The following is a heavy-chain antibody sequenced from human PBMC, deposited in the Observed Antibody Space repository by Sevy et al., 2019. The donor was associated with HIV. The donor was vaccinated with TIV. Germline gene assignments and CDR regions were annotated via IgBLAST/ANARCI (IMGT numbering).Heavy chain of an antibody. D-gene: IGHD3-9*01. CDR2: ISYDGRNK. CDR1: GITFTTSG. Sequence: GGSLRLSCAVSGITFTTSGMHWVRQAPGKGLEWVAVISYDGRNKFYGDSVKGRFTISSDNSKNMLYLQVNSLTTEDTAVYYCAKDFTGYNGMDVWGQGTMVTVSS. J-gene: IGHJ6*02. V-gene: IGHV3-30*18. CDR3: AKDFTGYNGMDV.